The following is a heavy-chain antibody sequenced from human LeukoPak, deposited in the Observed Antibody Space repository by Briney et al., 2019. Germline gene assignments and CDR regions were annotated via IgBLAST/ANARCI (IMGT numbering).Heavy chain of an antibody. Sequence: PGGSLRLSCAASAFTFSSYAISWVRQAPGKGLEWVSGISASGSTSYYADSVKGRFTTSRDNSKNTLYLQMNSLRAEDTAVYSCAKSGSSNPYYFDYWGQGTLVTVSS. CDR1: AFTFSSYA. V-gene: IGHV3-23*01. J-gene: IGHJ4*02. D-gene: IGHD6-13*01. CDR3: AKSGSSNPYYFDY. CDR2: ISASGSTS.